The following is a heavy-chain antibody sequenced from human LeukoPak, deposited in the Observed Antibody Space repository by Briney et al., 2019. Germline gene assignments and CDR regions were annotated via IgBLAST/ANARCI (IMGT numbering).Heavy chain of an antibody. CDR3: AREAANYNWFDP. Sequence: PSETLSLTCTVSGGSISSYYWSWIRQPPGKGLEWIGYIYYSGSTNYNPSLKSRVTISEDTSKNQFSLKLSSVTAADTAVYYCAREAANYNWFDPWGQGTLVTVSS. J-gene: IGHJ5*02. V-gene: IGHV4-59*12. D-gene: IGHD2-15*01. CDR2: IYYSGST. CDR1: GGSISSYY.